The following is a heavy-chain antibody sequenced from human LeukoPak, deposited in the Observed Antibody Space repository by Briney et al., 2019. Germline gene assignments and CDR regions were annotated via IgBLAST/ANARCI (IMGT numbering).Heavy chain of an antibody. J-gene: IGHJ4*02. CDR3: ARVSRFQRNLPSVGSELGY. CDR1: GYTFTGYY. Sequence: ASVKVSCKASGYTFTGYYMHWVRQAPGQGLEWVGWIDPNSGGTKYAQKFQGRVTTTRDTSIKTAYMELSRLRSDDTAVYYCARVSRFQRNLPSVGSELGYWGQGTLVTVSS. CDR2: IDPNSGGT. V-gene: IGHV1-2*02. D-gene: IGHD3-10*01.